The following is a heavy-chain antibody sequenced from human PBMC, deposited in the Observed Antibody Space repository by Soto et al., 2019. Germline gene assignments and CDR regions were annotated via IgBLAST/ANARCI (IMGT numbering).Heavy chain of an antibody. CDR3: AKGTDYYGSGSYFTTTYYYYGMDV. CDR1: GFTFSSYG. CDR2: ISYDGSNK. D-gene: IGHD3-10*01. Sequence: GGSLRLSCAASGFTFSSYGMHWVRQAPGKGLEWVAVISYDGSNKYYADSVKGRFTISRDNSKNTLYLQMNSLRAEDTAVYYCAKGTDYYGSGSYFTTTYYYYGMDVWGQGTTVTVSS. J-gene: IGHJ6*02. V-gene: IGHV3-30*18.